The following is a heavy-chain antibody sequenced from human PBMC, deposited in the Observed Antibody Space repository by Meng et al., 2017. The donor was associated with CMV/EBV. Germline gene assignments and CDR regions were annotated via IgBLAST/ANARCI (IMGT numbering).Heavy chain of an antibody. CDR1: GFTFSSYS. Sequence: GGSLRLSCAASGFTFSSYSMNWVRQAPGKGLEWVSSISSSSSYIYYADSVKGRFTISRDNAKNSLYLQMNSLRAEDTAVYYCAREIGTYYDFWSGYYSHYYGMDVWGQGTTVTAP. CDR2: ISSSSSYI. V-gene: IGHV3-21*01. CDR3: AREIGTYYDFWSGYYSHYYGMDV. J-gene: IGHJ6*02. D-gene: IGHD3-3*01.